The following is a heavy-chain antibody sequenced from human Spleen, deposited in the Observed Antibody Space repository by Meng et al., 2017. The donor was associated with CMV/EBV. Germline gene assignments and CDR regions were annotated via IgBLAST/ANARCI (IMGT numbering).Heavy chain of an antibody. J-gene: IGHJ4*02. CDR1: GFTFSGYT. V-gene: IGHV3-73*01. CDR2: IRSKPNNYAT. D-gene: IGHD3-3*01. CDR3: TRAYNFWSGPYTGGVDY. Sequence: GEYLKIPCAASGFTFSGYTMHWVRQAFGKGPEWVGRIRSKPNNYATAYGVSVRGRFTISRDDSKNTAYLQMNRLKIEDTAVYYFTRAYNFWSGPYTGGVDYWGQGTLVTVSS.